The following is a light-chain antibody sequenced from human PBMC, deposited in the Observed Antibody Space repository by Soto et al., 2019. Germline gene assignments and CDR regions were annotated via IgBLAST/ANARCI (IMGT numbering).Light chain of an antibody. CDR1: TSDVGGYNY. J-gene: IGLJ2*01. V-gene: IGLV2-14*03. CDR3: SSYTASTTL. Sequence: QSALTQPASVSGSPGQSIAISCSGSTSDVGGYNYVSWYQQYPGKAPKLILYGVSDRPSGVSDRFSGSKSGNTASLIISGLQAEDEAHYYCSSYTASTTLFGGGTQLT. CDR2: GVS.